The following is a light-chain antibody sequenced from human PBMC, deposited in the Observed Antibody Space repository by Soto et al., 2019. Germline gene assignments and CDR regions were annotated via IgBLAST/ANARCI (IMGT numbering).Light chain of an antibody. CDR1: QSVSSN. CDR3: QQYNSWLPLT. J-gene: IGKJ4*01. CDR2: RAS. Sequence: EIVMTQSPATLSVSPGERATLSCRASQSVSSNLAWYQQKPGQAPRLLIYRASARPTGVPARFSGSGSETEFTLTISSLQSEDFAVYFCQQYNSWLPLTFGVGTKVDIK. V-gene: IGKV3-15*01.